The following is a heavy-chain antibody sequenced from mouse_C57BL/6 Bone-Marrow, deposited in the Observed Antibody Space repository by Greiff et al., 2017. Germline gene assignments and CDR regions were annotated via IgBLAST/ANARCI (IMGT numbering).Heavy chain of an antibody. CDR1: GYTFTSYW. D-gene: IGHD1-1*01. V-gene: IGHV1-50*01. J-gene: IGHJ3*01. CDR2: IDPSDSYT. CDR3: AREDYYGSSSAWFAY. Sequence: VQLKQPGAELVKPGASVKLSCKASGYTFTSYWMQWVKQRPGQGLEWIGEIDPSDSYTNYNQKFKGKATLTVDTSSSTAYMQLSSLTSEDSAVYYCAREDYYGSSSAWFAYWGQGTLVTVSA.